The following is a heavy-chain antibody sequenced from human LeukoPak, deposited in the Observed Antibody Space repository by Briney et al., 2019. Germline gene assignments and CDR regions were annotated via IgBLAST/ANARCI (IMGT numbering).Heavy chain of an antibody. Sequence: ASVKVSCKASGGTFSDYALNWVRQAPGQGLEWMGVFIPILGTANSTQKFQDRVTITADISTNTVYMELSSLRSEDTAVYYCARAEPSYSSGWKNYYYYMDVWGKGTTVTVSS. CDR1: GGTFSDYA. CDR2: FIPILGTA. J-gene: IGHJ6*03. V-gene: IGHV1-69*10. CDR3: ARAEPSYSSGWKNYYYYMDV. D-gene: IGHD6-19*01.